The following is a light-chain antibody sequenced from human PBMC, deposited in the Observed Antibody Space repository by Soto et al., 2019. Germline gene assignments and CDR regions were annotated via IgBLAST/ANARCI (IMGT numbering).Light chain of an antibody. Sequence: QSALTQPSSVSGSPGQSITISCTGTSSDGGGYNYVSWYQQHPGKAPKLMIYDVSNRPSGVSNRSSGSKSGNTASPTISGLQAEDEADYYCSSYTSSSTLYVFGTGTKVTVL. CDR2: DVS. CDR3: SSYTSSSTLYV. V-gene: IGLV2-14*01. J-gene: IGLJ1*01. CDR1: SSDGGGYNY.